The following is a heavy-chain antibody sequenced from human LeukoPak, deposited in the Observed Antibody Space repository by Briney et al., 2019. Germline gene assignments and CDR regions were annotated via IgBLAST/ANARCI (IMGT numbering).Heavy chain of an antibody. CDR3: ARVGIAAAVTYYFDY. CDR1: GYTFTKYA. V-gene: IGHV7-4-1*02. D-gene: IGHD6-13*01. J-gene: IGHJ4*02. Sequence: ASVKVSCKASGYTFTKYAMNWVRQAPGQGFEWMGWINTNTGNPTYAQGFTGRFVFSLDTSVSTAYLQISSLKAEDTAVYFCARVGIAAAVTYYFDYWGQGTLVTVSS. CDR2: INTNTGNP.